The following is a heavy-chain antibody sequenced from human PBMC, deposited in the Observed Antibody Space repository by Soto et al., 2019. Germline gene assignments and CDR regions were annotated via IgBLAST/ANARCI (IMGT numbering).Heavy chain of an antibody. J-gene: IGHJ4*02. Sequence: GGSLRLSCAASGFKFSNYAMSWVRQAPGKGLEWVSLISATGGGTYYADSVKGRFTISRDNSHNTLYLQVHSLTAEDTAVYYCAKDRRAGGNSAFYFDFWGQGA. D-gene: IGHD3-16*01. CDR1: GFKFSNYA. CDR3: AKDRRAGGNSAFYFDF. V-gene: IGHV3-23*01. CDR2: ISATGGGT.